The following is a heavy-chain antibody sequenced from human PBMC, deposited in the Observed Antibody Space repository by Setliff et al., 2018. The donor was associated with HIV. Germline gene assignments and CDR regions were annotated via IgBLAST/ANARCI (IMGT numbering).Heavy chain of an antibody. CDR2: LSGDNGNT. J-gene: IGHJ4*02. V-gene: IGHV1-18*01. Sequence: VASVKVSCKASGYTFSSYGVNWVRQAPGQGLEWMGRLSGDNGNTKYAQKFQGRVIMTTDTSTSTAYMELRSLRSDETAVYYCVRGSISGMYYFDYWGLGTLVTVS. CDR1: GYTFSSYG. CDR3: VRGSISGMYYFDY. D-gene: IGHD5-12*01.